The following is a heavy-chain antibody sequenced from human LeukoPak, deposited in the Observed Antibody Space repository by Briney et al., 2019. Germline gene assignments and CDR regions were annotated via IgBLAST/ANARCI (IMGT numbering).Heavy chain of an antibody. CDR3: TRDRPYTATMWFDT. J-gene: IGHJ5*02. V-gene: IGHV1-2*02. CDR2: VNPQTGAT. D-gene: IGHD5-18*01. Sequence: ASVKVSCKASGYSFTGFYIHWVRQAPGQGLEWMAWVNPQTGATNYAQKFKGRITTTRDLSITTAYMELSGLTSDDTAIYYCTRDRPYTATMWFDTWGQGTLVTVSS. CDR1: GYSFTGFY.